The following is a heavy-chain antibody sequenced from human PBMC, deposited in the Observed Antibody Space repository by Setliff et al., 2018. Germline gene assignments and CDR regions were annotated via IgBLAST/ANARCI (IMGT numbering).Heavy chain of an antibody. CDR1: GYTFTSYG. Sequence: ASVKVSCKASGYTFTSYGISWVRQAPGQGLEWMGWISPYTGNTYSAQRFQGRVIMTTDTSSTTAYLDLRSLRSDDTAVYYCERLVRYCTTTSCQRTSGDDLWGQGTMVTVSS. J-gene: IGHJ5*02. D-gene: IGHD2-2*01. CDR3: ERLVRYCTTTSCQRTSGDDL. V-gene: IGHV1-18*01. CDR2: ISPYTGNT.